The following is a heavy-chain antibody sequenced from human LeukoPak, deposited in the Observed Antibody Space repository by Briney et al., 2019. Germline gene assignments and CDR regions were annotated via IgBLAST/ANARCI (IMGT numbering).Heavy chain of an antibody. D-gene: IGHD3-9*01. CDR3: ATYYDILSGYTFDY. V-gene: IGHV4-4*02. CDR2: IHDTGST. CDR1: GGSISRSNW. J-gene: IGHJ4*02. Sequence: TSGTLSLTCTVSGGSISRSNWWSWVRQPPGKGLEWIGEIHDTGSTNYNPPLKRRVTMSLDKSKNQFSLNLNSVTAADTAVYYCATYYDILSGYTFDYWGQGTLVTVSS.